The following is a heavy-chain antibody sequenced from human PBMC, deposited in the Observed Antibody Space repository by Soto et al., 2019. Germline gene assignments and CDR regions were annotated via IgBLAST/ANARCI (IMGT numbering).Heavy chain of an antibody. V-gene: IGHV3-23*01. J-gene: IGHJ4*02. Sequence: DVQLLESGGGLVQPGGSLRLSCAASGFPFSRYAVTWVRQAPGKGLEWVSIINGDGDSTFYADSVKGRFTISRDNSKNTLYLQMNSLRAEDTAIYYCARPVDYWGKGTLVTVSS. CDR1: GFPFSRYA. CDR2: INGDGDST. CDR3: ARPVDY.